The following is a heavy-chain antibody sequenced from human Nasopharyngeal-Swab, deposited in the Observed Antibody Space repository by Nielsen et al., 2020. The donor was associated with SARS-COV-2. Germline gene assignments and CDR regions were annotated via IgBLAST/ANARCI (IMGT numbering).Heavy chain of an antibody. J-gene: IGHJ6*02. CDR3: AKEEVLQYNYYYYYGMDV. D-gene: IGHD4-11*01. V-gene: IGHV3-23*01. CDR1: GFTFSSYA. CDR2: ISGSGGST. Sequence: GGSLRLSCAASGFTFSSYAMSWVRQAPGKGLEWVSAISGSGGSTYYADSVKGRFTISRDNSKNTLYLQMNSLRAEDTAVYYCAKEEVLQYNYYYYYGMDVWGQGTTVTVSS.